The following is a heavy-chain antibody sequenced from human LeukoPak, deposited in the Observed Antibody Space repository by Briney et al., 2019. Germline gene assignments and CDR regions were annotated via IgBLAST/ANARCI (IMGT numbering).Heavy chain of an antibody. CDR3: ATMITMVRGVIITSMGFPAPGAFDI. D-gene: IGHD3-10*01. J-gene: IGHJ3*02. Sequence: ASVKVSCKVAGYTLNEVSMHWVRQAPGKGLEWMGGFDPEDGETIYAQKFQGRVTMTEDTSTDTAYMELSSLRSEDTAVYYCATMITMVRGVIITSMGFPAPGAFDIWGQGTMVTVSS. CDR1: GYTLNEVS. CDR2: FDPEDGET. V-gene: IGHV1-24*01.